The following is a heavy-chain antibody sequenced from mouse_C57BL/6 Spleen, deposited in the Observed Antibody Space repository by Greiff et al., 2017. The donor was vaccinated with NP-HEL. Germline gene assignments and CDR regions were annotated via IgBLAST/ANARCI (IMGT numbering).Heavy chain of an antibody. CDR1: GYTFTSYW. V-gene: IGHV1-59*01. J-gene: IGHJ3*01. CDR3: ARSTTVPSGFAY. D-gene: IGHD2-2*01. Sequence: VQLQQSGAELVRPGTSVKLSCKASGYTFTSYWMHWVKQRPGQGLEWIGVIDPSDSYTNYNQKLKGKATLTVDTSSSTAYMQLSSLTSEDSAVYYCARSTTVPSGFAYWGQGTLVTVSA. CDR2: IDPSDSYT.